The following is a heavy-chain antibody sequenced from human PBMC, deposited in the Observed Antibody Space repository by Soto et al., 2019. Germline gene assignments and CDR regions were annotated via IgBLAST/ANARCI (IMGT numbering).Heavy chain of an antibody. Sequence: ASVKVSCKASGYTFTSYAMHWVRQAPGQRLEWMGWINAGNGNTKYSQKFQGRVTITRDTSASTAYMELSSLRSEDTAVYYCASGCSSTSCYPTTTYYYHYYGMDVWGQGTTVTVSS. CDR1: GYTFTSYA. V-gene: IGHV1-3*01. CDR2: INAGNGNT. J-gene: IGHJ6*02. CDR3: ASGCSSTSCYPTTTYYYHYYGMDV. D-gene: IGHD2-2*01.